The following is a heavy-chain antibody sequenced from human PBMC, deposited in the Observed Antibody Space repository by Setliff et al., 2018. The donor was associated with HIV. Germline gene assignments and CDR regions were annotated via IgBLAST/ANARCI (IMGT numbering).Heavy chain of an antibody. Sequence: GGSLRLSCAASGFTFRNAWMSWVRQAPGKGLEWVGRIKSKSDGGAVHYAAPVKGRFTISRDDSKNTVYLQMNSLKTEDTAVYYCTTRLSGSYIPNWFDPWGQGTLVTVSS. D-gene: IGHD1-26*01. CDR1: GFTFRNAW. J-gene: IGHJ5*02. CDR3: TTRLSGSYIPNWFDP. V-gene: IGHV3-15*06. CDR2: IKSKSDGGAV.